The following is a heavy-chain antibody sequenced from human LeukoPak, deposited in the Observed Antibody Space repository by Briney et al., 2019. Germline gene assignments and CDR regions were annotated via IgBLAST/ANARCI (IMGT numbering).Heavy chain of an antibody. D-gene: IGHD1-26*01. CDR1: GFTFSKND. J-gene: IGHJ4*02. CDR3: AKEVGVTRVEPY. V-gene: IGHV3-30*18. Sequence: GGSLRLSCTASGFTFSKNDMHWVRQAPGKGLEWLAVLSYDGRNTYYAESVKGRFTISRDNTKNTLYLQLNSLRPEDTAMYYCAKEVGVTRVEPYWGQGTLVTVSS. CDR2: LSYDGRNT.